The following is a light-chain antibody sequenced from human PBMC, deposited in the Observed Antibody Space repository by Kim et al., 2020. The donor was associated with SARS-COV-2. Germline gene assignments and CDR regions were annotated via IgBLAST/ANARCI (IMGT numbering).Light chain of an antibody. V-gene: IGKV1-39*01. CDR3: QQSYSSLT. Sequence: SASLGDRVTITCRASQSIGSSLNWSQQKPGSAPKLLISASSSLQSGVPSRFSGSGSGTDFTLTISSLQPEDFATYYCQQSYSSLTFGGGTKVDIK. CDR2: ASS. CDR1: QSIGSS. J-gene: IGKJ4*01.